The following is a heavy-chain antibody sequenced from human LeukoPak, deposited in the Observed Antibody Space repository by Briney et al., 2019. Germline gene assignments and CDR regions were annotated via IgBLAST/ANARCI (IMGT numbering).Heavy chain of an antibody. V-gene: IGHV4-59*08. CDR3: GAAGTTSHDAFDI. CDR1: GGSINSYY. J-gene: IGHJ3*02. Sequence: SETLSLTCTVSGGSINSYYWSWIRQPPGKGLEWIGYIFYSGSTNYNPSLKSRVTISVDTSKNQFSLKLSSVTAADTAVYYCGAAGTTSHDAFDIWGQGTMVTVSS. CDR2: IFYSGST. D-gene: IGHD6-13*01.